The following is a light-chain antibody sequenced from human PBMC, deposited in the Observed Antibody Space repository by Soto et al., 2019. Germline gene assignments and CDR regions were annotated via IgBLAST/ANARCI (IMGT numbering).Light chain of an antibody. CDR2: DAY. J-gene: IGKJ5*01. Sequence: EIVMAQSRATLSVAPGERATLSSRASQSFRGLLAWYQQKPGQAPRLLIYDAYNRATGITARFSGSGSGTDFTLTISSLEPEDSAVYYCQQRHMWPITFGQGTRLRL. V-gene: IGKV3-11*01. CDR3: QQRHMWPIT. CDR1: QSFRGL.